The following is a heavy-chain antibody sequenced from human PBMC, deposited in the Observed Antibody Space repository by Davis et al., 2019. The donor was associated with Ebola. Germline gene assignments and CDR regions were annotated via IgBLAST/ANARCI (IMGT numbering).Heavy chain of an antibody. CDR3: ARDRRDGYNPFDY. D-gene: IGHD5-24*01. Sequence: GESLKISCAASEFTFITYSMNWVRQAPGKGLEWVSSISSSSTYIYYADSVKGRFTISRDNAKNSLYLQMNSLRDEDTAVYYCARDRRDGYNPFDYWGQGTLVTVSS. J-gene: IGHJ4*02. CDR1: EFTFITYS. CDR2: ISSSSTYI. V-gene: IGHV3-21*01.